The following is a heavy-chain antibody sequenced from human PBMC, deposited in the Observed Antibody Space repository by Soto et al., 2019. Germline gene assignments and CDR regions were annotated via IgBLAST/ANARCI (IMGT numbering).Heavy chain of an antibody. J-gene: IGHJ1*01. CDR2: IIPIFGTA. D-gene: IGHD6-19*01. V-gene: IGHV1-69*13. CDR3: ARDGSGWVYFQH. Sequence: SVKVSCKASGGTFSSYAISWVRQAPGQGLEWMGGIIPIFGTANYAQKFQGRVTITADESTSTAYMELSSLRSEDTAVYYCARDGSGWVYFQHWGQGTLVTVSS. CDR1: GGTFSSYA.